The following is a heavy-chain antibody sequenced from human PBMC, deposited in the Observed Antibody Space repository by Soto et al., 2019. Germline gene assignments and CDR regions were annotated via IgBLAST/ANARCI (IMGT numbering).Heavy chain of an antibody. V-gene: IGHV1-69*01. CDR2: ILPIFGTA. Sequence: QVQLVQSGAEVKKPGSSVKVSCKASGGTFSNYAISWVRQAPGEGLEWMGGILPIFGTANYAQKFQGRVTITAAESTSTAYMELSSLRSDDTAVYYCASHTGKLDYWGQGTLVTVSS. CDR3: ASHTGKLDY. CDR1: GGTFSNYA. J-gene: IGHJ4*02. D-gene: IGHD2-8*02.